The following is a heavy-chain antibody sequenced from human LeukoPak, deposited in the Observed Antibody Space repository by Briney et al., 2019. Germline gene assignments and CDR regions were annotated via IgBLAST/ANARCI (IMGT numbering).Heavy chain of an antibody. Sequence: NPSETLSLTCAVSGGSISSSNWWSWVRQPPGKGLEWIGEIYHSGSTNYNPSLKSRVTMSVDTSKNQFSLKLSSVTAADTAVYYCARLSCSSTSCYIDYWGQGTLVTVSS. CDR2: IYHSGST. CDR3: ARLSCSSTSCYIDY. V-gene: IGHV4-4*02. CDR1: GGSISSSNW. D-gene: IGHD2-2*01. J-gene: IGHJ4*02.